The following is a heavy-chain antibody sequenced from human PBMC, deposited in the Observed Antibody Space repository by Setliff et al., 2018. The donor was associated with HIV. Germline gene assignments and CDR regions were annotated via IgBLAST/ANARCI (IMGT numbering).Heavy chain of an antibody. J-gene: IGHJ4*02. CDR3: ATVAGVPYCRDTSFWGGYFDY. CDR2: IIPVAGRP. D-gene: IGHD2-2*01. Sequence: SVKVSCKASGYTFTSYGISWVRQAPGQGLEGMGGIIPVAGRPKYAQKFQSRVTMTTDESTVTAYMELSSLRSEDTAVDHCATVAGVPYCRDTSFWGGYFDYWGQGTLVTVSS. V-gene: IGHV1-69*05. CDR1: GYTFTSYG.